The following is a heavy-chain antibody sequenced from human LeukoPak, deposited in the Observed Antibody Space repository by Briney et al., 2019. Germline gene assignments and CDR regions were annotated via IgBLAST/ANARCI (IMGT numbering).Heavy chain of an antibody. Sequence: GGSLKLSCAASGFTFSGSAIHWVRQASGKGLEWLGRIRSKADSYATAYAASVNGRFTISRDDSKKTAYLQMKSLKTEDTAVYYCTKGTIWLPFDYWGQGTLVTVSS. D-gene: IGHD5-18*01. CDR3: TKGTIWLPFDY. J-gene: IGHJ4*02. V-gene: IGHV3-73*01. CDR1: GFTFSGSA. CDR2: IRSKADSYAT.